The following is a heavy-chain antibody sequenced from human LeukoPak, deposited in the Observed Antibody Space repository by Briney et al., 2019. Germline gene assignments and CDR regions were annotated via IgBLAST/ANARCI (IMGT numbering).Heavy chain of an antibody. D-gene: IGHD3-10*01. J-gene: IGHJ4*02. Sequence: GGSLRLSCTASGFTFGDYAMSWFCQAPGKGLEWVGFIRSKAYGGTTEYAASVKGRFTISRDDSKSIAYLQMNSLKTEDTAVYYCTRDRGMYYYGSGSVNYWGQGTLVTVSS. CDR2: IRSKAYGGTT. CDR1: GFTFGDYA. CDR3: TRDRGMYYYGSGSVNY. V-gene: IGHV3-49*03.